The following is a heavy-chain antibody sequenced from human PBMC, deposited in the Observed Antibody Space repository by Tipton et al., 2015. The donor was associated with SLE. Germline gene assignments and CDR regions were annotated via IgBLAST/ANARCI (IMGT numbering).Heavy chain of an antibody. CDR1: GVTFSSYS. CDR3: ARGGEGYYYDSSGYFVDY. Sequence: SLRLSCAASGVTFSSYSMNWVRQAPGKGLEWVSVIYSGGSTYYADSVKGRFTISRDNSKNTLYLQMNSLRAEDTAVYYCARGGEGYYYDSSGYFVDYWGQGTLVTVSS. J-gene: IGHJ4*02. V-gene: IGHV3-66*02. D-gene: IGHD3-22*01. CDR2: IYSGGST.